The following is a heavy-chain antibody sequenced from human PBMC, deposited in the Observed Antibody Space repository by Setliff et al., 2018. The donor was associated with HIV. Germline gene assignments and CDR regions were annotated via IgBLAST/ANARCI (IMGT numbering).Heavy chain of an antibody. D-gene: IGHD3-22*01. CDR3: AREIPYSYGGRGHPL. Sequence: SETLSLTCALYGGYFSDYYWSWIRQPPGMGLEWIGEVNRGRRTNYNSSLKSLVTISIDTSRNQFSLTVSSVAAADTAVYYCAREIPYSYGGRGHPLWGQGTLVTVSS. CDR1: GGYFSDYY. J-gene: IGHJ4*02. V-gene: IGHV4-34*01. CDR2: VNRGRRT.